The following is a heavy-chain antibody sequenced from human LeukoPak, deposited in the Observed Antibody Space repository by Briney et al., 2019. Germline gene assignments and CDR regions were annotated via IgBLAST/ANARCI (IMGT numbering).Heavy chain of an antibody. CDR2: ITGDCNYI. V-gene: IGHV3-21*01. CDR1: GFTFSSYG. J-gene: IGHJ4*02. CDR3: ARERNFYYFDY. Sequence: RSGGSLRLSCAASGFTFSSYGMHWVRQAPGKGLEWVSSITGDCNYIFYADSVKGRFTISRDNAQNSLFLELNSLRGEDTAVYYCARERNFYYFDYWGQGALVTVSS. D-gene: IGHD3-3*01.